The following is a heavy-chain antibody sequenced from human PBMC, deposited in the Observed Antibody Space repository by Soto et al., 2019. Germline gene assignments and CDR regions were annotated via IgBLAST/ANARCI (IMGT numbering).Heavy chain of an antibody. CDR2: IYSGGGT. CDR1: GVIVSNNF. D-gene: IGHD4-17*01. J-gene: IGHJ4*02. CDR3: ARNVPVTPLGY. Sequence: EVQLVESGGDLVQPGGSPRLSCAASGVIVSNNFMSWVRQAPGKGLEWVSIIYSGGGTQYADSVKGRFTISRDNYKNTVYLQMNSLRVEDTAVYYCARNVPVTPLGYWGQGTLVTVSS. V-gene: IGHV3-66*01.